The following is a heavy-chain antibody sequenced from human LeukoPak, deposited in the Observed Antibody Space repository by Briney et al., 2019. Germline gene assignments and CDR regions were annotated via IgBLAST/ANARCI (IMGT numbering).Heavy chain of an antibody. CDR1: GGSISSSSYY. V-gene: IGHV4-39*01. CDR3: ASLTGDGDY. J-gene: IGHJ4*02. CDR2: IYYSGST. D-gene: IGHD7-27*01. Sequence: PSETLSLTCTVSGGSISSSSYYWGWIRQPPGKGLEWIGSIYYSGSTYYNPSLKSRVTISVDTSKNQFSLKLSSVTAADTAVYYCASLTGDGDYWGQGTLVTVSS.